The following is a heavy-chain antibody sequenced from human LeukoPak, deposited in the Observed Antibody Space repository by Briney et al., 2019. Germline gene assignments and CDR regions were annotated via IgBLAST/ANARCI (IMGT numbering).Heavy chain of an antibody. CDR3: ARGRSAYCSGGSCYRNWFDP. V-gene: IGHV1-8*01. CDR2: MNPNSGNT. J-gene: IGHJ5*02. D-gene: IGHD2-15*01. CDR1: GYTFTSYD. Sequence: ASVKVSCKASGYTFTSYDINWVRQATGQGLEWMGWMNPNSGNTGYAQKFQGRVTMTRNTSISTAYMELSSLRSEDTAVYYCARGRSAYCSGGSCYRNWFDPWGQGTLVTVSS.